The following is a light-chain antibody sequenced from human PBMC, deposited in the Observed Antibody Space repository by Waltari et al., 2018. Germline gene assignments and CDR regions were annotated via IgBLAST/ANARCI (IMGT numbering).Light chain of an antibody. V-gene: IGKV1-39*01. CDR1: QSISIY. Sequence: DIQVTQSPSSLSASVGDRVTITCRASQSISIYLNWYQQKPGKAPKLLISAASSLQGGVPSRLSGSGSGTDFTLTISSLQPEDFASYYCQQRYSTPPWTFGQGTKVEIK. CDR2: AAS. CDR3: QQRYSTPPWT. J-gene: IGKJ1*01.